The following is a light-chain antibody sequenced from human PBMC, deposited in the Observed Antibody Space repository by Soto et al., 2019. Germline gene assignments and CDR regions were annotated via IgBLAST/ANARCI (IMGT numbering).Light chain of an antibody. J-gene: IGLJ3*02. CDR2: ENN. Sequence: NFMLTQPHSGSQSPGKTVTISCTRSSGSIASNYVQWYQQRPGSSPTTVIYENNQRPSGIPDRFSGSIDSSSNSASLAISGLKTEHEADYYCQSYDGTNCVFGGGTKLTVL. V-gene: IGLV6-57*01. CDR1: SGSIASNY. CDR3: QSYDGTNCV.